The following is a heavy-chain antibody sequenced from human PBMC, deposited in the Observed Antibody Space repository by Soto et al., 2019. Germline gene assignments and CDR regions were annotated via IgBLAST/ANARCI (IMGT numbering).Heavy chain of an antibody. J-gene: IGHJ4*02. CDR1: GYTLTELS. CDR2: FDPEDGET. D-gene: IGHD2-8*01. CDR3: ATSNSEMVYAIYDY. Sequence: GASVKVSCTVSGYTLTELSMHWVRQAPGKGLEWMGGFDPEDGETIYAQKFQGRVTMTEDTSTDTAYMELSSLRSEDTAVYYCATSNSEMVYAIYDYWGQGTLVTVSS. V-gene: IGHV1-24*01.